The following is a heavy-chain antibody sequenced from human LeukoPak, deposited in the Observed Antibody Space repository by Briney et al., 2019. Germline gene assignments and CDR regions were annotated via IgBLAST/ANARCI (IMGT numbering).Heavy chain of an antibody. V-gene: IGHV4-59*08. CDR1: GGSVGYYY. D-gene: IGHD2-21*02. CDR3: ARHAYCGGDCFGGAFEI. J-gene: IGHJ3*02. Sequence: SEPLSLSCTVSGGSVGYYYWSWIRQPPGKGLEWIGYVYYSGNTSYNPAHNSRVTISLDTSKHQFSLKLNSVTAANTAVYYCARHAYCGGDCFGGAFEIWGQGTMVTVSS. CDR2: VYYSGNT.